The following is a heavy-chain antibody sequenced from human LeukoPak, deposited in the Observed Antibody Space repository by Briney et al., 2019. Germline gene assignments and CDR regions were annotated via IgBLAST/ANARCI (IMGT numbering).Heavy chain of an antibody. V-gene: IGHV3-48*01. J-gene: IGHJ6*03. CDR2: ISSSSSTI. CDR1: GFTFSSYS. Sequence: QSGGSLRLSCAASGFTFSSYSMNWVRQAPGKGLEWVSYISSSSSTIYYADSVKGRFTISRDNAKNSLYLQMNSLRAEDTAVYYCARDSGAQYQLLRYYYYYYMDVWGKGTTVTVSS. D-gene: IGHD2-2*01. CDR3: ARDSGAQYQLLRYYYYYYMDV.